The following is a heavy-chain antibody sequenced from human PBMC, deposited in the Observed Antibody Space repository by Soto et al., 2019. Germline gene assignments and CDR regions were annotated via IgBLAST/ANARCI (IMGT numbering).Heavy chain of an antibody. CDR3: ARLMTGGYYYYGMGV. D-gene: IGHD3-10*01. CDR1: GYSFTSYW. V-gene: IGHV5-10-1*01. J-gene: IGHJ6*02. CDR2: IDPSDSYT. Sequence: ESLKISCKVSGYSFTSYWIRWVRQMPGKGLEWMGRIDPSDSYTNYSPSFQGHVTIPADKSISTAYLQWSTLKASDTAMYYCARLMTGGYYYYGMGVWGQGTTVTVS.